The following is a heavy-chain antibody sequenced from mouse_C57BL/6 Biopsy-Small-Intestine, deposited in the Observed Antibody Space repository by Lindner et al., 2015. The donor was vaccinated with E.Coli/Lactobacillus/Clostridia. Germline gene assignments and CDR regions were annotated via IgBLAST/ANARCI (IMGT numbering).Heavy chain of an antibody. CDR2: IYPNNGGT. D-gene: IGHD4-1*01. J-gene: IGHJ4*01. CDR3: ARRTGPYAMDY. CDR1: GYTFTDYY. Sequence: VQLQESGPELVKPGDSVKMSCKASGYTFTDYYMDWVKQSHGKGLEWIGYIYPNNGGTSYNQKFKGKATVTVDKSSSTAYMELHSLTSEDSAVYYCARRTGPYAMDYWGQGTSVTVSS. V-gene: IGHV1-34*02.